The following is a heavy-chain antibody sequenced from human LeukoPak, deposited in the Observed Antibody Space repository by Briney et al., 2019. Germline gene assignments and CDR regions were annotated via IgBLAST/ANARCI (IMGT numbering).Heavy chain of an antibody. J-gene: IGHJ4*02. CDR3: ARGRGITMVRGLTPYYFDY. Sequence: PSETLSLTCAVYGGSFSGYYWSWIRQPPGKGLEWIGEINHSGSTNYNPSLKGRVTISVDTSKNQFSLKLSSVTAADTAVYYCARGRGITMVRGLTPYYFDYWGQGTLVTVSS. CDR1: GGSFSGYY. D-gene: IGHD3-10*01. V-gene: IGHV4-34*01. CDR2: INHSGST.